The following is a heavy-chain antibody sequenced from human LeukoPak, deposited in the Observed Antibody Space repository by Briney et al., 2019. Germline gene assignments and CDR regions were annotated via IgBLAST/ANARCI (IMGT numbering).Heavy chain of an antibody. CDR1: GGSFSGYY. CDR3: VGSYYFDY. D-gene: IGHD1-26*01. J-gene: IGHJ4*02. CDR2: INHSGST. Sequence: SETLSLTCAVYGGSFSGYYWSWIRQPPGKGLEWIGEINHSGSTNYNPSLKSRVTISVDTSKNQFSLKLSSVTAADTAVYYRVGSYYFDYWGQGTLVTVSS. V-gene: IGHV4-34*01.